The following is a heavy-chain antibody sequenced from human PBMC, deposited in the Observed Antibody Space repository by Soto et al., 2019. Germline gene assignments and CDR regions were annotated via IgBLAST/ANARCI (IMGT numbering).Heavy chain of an antibody. J-gene: IGHJ6*02. Sequence: QVQLVQSGAEVKKPGSSVKVSCKASGGTFSSYTISWVRQAPGQGLEWMGRIIPILGIANYAQKFQGRVTITADKSTSTANMELSSLRSEDTAVYYCARAMARTYYYYYGMDVWGQGTTVTVSS. V-gene: IGHV1-69*02. CDR2: IIPILGIA. CDR1: GGTFSSYT. CDR3: ARAMARTYYYYYGMDV.